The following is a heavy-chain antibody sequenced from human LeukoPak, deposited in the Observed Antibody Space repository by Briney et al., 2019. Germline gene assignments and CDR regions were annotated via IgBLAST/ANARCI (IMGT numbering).Heavy chain of an antibody. Sequence: PGGSLRLSCVVSGFTFSTSAMSWVRQAPGKGLEWVSGISESGGSTYYADSVKGRFTISRDNSKNTLYLQMNSLRAEDTAVYYCARIYSSGPRPHWYFDLWGRGTLVTVSS. D-gene: IGHD6-19*01. CDR1: GFTFSTSA. V-gene: IGHV3-23*01. CDR3: ARIYSSGPRPHWYFDL. J-gene: IGHJ2*01. CDR2: ISESGGST.